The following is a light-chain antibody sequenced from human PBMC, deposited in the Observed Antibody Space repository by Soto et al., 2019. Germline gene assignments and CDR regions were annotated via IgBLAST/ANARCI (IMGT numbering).Light chain of an antibody. V-gene: IGKV1-5*01. J-gene: IGKJ4*01. Sequence: IQMTQCPSTLSGSVGDRVTITCRASQSIITWLAWYQQKPGKAPKVLIYDASSLHSGVPSRFSGSGSGTEFTLTISSLQPDDFASYYCQQYHSYSPLTFGGGTKVDIK. CDR1: QSIITW. CDR2: DAS. CDR3: QQYHSYSPLT.